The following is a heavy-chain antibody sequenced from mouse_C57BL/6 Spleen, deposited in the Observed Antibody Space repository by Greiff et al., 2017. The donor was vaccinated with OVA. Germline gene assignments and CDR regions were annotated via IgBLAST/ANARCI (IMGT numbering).Heavy chain of an antibody. V-gene: IGHV1-39*01. CDR1: GYSFTDYN. J-gene: IGHJ4*01. CDR3: AFGYTIAMGY. Sequence: QLVESGPELVKPGASVKISCKASGYSFTDYNMNWVMQSNGKSLVWIGVIIPTYGTTSYNQKFMGKATLTVDQSSSTAYMQLYILTSEDSAVYYGAFGYTIAMGYWGKGTSATVSS. D-gene: IGHD2-2*01. CDR2: IIPTYGTT.